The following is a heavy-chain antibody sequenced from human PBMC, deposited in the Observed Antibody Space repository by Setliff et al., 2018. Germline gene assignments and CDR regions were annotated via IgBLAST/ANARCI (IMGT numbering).Heavy chain of an antibody. J-gene: IGHJ6*03. CDR3: ARGRHPPWSGYPYYYMDV. D-gene: IGHD3-3*01. Sequence: SVKVSCKASGYTFTTYGISWVRQAPGQGLEWMGGIIPIFGTANYDKKLQGKVTITADKSTSTAYMELSSLRSGDTAEYYCARGRHPPWSGYPYYYMDVWGKGTTVTVSS. CDR1: GYTFTTYG. V-gene: IGHV1-69*06. CDR2: IIPIFGTA.